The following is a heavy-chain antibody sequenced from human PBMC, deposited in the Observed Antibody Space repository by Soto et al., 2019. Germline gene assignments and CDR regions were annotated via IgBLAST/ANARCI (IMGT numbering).Heavy chain of an antibody. CDR2: IIPIFGTA. V-gene: IGHV1-69*01. CDR1: GGTFSSYA. J-gene: IGHJ6*02. CDR3: ARESKYCSSTSCYVAPSHYYYGMDV. D-gene: IGHD2-2*01. Sequence: QVQLVQSGAEVKKPGSSVKVSCKASGGTFSSYAISWVRQAPGQGLEWMGGIIPIFGTANYAQKFQGRVTITADESTSTAYMELSSLRSEDTAVYYCARESKYCSSTSCYVAPSHYYYGMDVWGQGTTVTVSS.